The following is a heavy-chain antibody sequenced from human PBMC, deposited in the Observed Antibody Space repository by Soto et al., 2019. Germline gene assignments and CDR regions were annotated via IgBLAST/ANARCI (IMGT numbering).Heavy chain of an antibody. CDR2: IDPSDSYT. J-gene: IGHJ6*02. V-gene: IGHV5-10-1*01. Sequence: PGESLKISCKGSGYSFTSYWISWVRQMPGKGLEWMGRIDPSDSYTNYSPSFQGHVTISADKSISTAYLQWSSLKASDTAMYYCARTGIVVVPAAIRYYYRMDVWGQGTTVTVSS. D-gene: IGHD2-2*02. CDR1: GYSFTSYW. CDR3: ARTGIVVVPAAIRYYYRMDV.